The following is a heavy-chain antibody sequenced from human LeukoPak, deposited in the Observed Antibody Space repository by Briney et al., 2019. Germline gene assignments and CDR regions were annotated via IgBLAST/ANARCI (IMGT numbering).Heavy chain of an antibody. V-gene: IGHV3-21*01. CDR1: GFTFSDYS. D-gene: IGHD4-17*01. Sequence: GGSLRLSCAASGFTFSDYSMNWVRQAPGKGLEWVSCISCSSTYIYYADSVKGRFTISRDNAKNSLYLQMNGLRAEDTAVYYCARASKTTVTTLRWFDPWGQGTLVTVSS. J-gene: IGHJ5*02. CDR3: ARASKTTVTTLRWFDP. CDR2: ISCSSTYI.